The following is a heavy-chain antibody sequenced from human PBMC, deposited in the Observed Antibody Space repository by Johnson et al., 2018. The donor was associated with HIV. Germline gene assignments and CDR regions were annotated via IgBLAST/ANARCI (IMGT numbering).Heavy chain of an antibody. V-gene: IGHV3-9*01. J-gene: IGHJ3*02. CDR2: ISWNSGSI. D-gene: IGHD3-22*01. Sequence: VQLVESGGGLVQPGRSLRLSCAASGFTFDDYAMHWVRQVPGKGLEWVSGISWNSGSIGYVDSVKGRFTISRDNAKNSLYLQMNSLRPEDTAVYYCAREGSSGYYDACDIWGQGTMVTVSS. CDR3: AREGSSGYYDACDI. CDR1: GFTFDDYA.